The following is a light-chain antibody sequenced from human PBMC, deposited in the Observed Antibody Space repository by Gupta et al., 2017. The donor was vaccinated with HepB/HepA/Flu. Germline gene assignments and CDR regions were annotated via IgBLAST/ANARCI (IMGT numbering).Light chain of an antibody. V-gene: IGLV3-1*01. CDR2: RDS. CDR3: QAWDSSAAVV. CDR1: ELGDKF. Sequence: SYELTQPRSVSVSPGQTATIACSGVELGDKFASWYQQKTGQSPVLVIYRDSKRPSGIPERFSASNSGDTATLTISGTQAMDEADYYCQAWDSSAAVVFGGGTKLTVL. J-gene: IGLJ2*01.